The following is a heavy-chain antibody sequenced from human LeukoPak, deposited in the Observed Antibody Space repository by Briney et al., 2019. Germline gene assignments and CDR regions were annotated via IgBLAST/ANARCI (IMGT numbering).Heavy chain of an antibody. CDR1: GFTLSSYA. Sequence: GGSLRLSCAASGFTLSSYAMSWVRQAPGKGLGWVSAISGSGGSTYYADSVKGRFTISRDNSKNTLYLQMNSLRAEDTAVYYCANGRHAPGLLDYWGQGTLVTVSS. D-gene: IGHD1-14*01. V-gene: IGHV3-23*01. J-gene: IGHJ4*02. CDR2: ISGSGGST. CDR3: ANGRHAPGLLDY.